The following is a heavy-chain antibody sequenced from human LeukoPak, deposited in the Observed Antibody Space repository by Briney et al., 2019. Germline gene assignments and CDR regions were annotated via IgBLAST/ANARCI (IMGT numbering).Heavy chain of an antibody. CDR1: GFTFSSYA. V-gene: IGHV3-23*01. J-gene: IGHJ6*02. CDR3: ARDGAVSVGDYYGMDV. CDR2: ISGSGGST. Sequence: GGSLRLSCAASGFTFSSYAMSWVRQAPGKGLEWVSAISGSGGSTYYADSVKGRFTISRDNSKNTLYLQMNSLRAEDTAVYYCARDGAVSVGDYYGMDVWGQGTTVTVSS. D-gene: IGHD3-10*01.